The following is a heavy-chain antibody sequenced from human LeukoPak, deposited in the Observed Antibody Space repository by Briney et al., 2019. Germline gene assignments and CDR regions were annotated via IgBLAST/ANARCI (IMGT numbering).Heavy chain of an antibody. J-gene: IGHJ6*02. CDR3: ARQGKELKGIDYYYYGMDV. CDR1: GGSISSSSYY. D-gene: IGHD1-26*01. V-gene: IGHV4-39*01. Sequence: PSETLSLTCTVSGGSISSSSYYWGWIRQPPGKGLEGIGSIYYSGSTYYNPSLKSRVTISVDTSKNQFSLKLSSVTAADTAVYYCARQGKELKGIDYYYYGMDVWGQGTTVTVSS. CDR2: IYYSGST.